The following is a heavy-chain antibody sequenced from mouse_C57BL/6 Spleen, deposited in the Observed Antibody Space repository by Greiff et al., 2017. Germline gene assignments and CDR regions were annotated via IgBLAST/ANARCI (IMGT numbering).Heavy chain of an antibody. D-gene: IGHD1-1*01. Sequence: VQLQQSGPVLVKPGASVKMSCKASGYTFTDYYMNWVKQSHGKSLEWIGVINPYNGGTSYNQKFKGKATLTVDKSSSTAYMELNSLTSEDSAVYYCARDHYYGSSPFAYWGQGTLVTVSA. V-gene: IGHV1-19*01. CDR3: ARDHYYGSSPFAY. J-gene: IGHJ3*01. CDR1: GYTFTDYY. CDR2: INPYNGGT.